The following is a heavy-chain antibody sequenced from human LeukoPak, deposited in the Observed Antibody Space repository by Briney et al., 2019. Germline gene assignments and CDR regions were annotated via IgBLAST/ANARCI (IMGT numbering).Heavy chain of an antibody. J-gene: IGHJ4*02. CDR1: GFTFSSHW. D-gene: IGHD3-10*01. V-gene: IGHV3-7*05. Sequence: GGSLRLSCVGSGFTFSSHWMSCVRQAPGKGLEWVANIKQDGSEVDYVDSVKGRFTISRDNAKNSLFLQVNSLRAEDTAVYYCARDFIWGQGTLVTVSS. CDR2: IKQDGSEV. CDR3: ARDFI.